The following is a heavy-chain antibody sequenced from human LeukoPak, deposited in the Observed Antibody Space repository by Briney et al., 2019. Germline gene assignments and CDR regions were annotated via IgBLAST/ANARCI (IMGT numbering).Heavy chain of an antibody. CDR3: AKYCVTTTCYERLSDF. CDR2: ISGSGDRT. J-gene: IGHJ4*02. CDR1: GFTFGTHS. Sequence: PGGSLRLSCATSGFTFGTHSMSWVRQAPGKGLEWVSGISGSGDRTHYADSVKGRFTISRDNSKNTVTLQMNSLTVDDTAVYYCAKYCVTTTCYERLSDFWGQGTLVTVSS. V-gene: IGHV3-23*01. D-gene: IGHD2-2*01.